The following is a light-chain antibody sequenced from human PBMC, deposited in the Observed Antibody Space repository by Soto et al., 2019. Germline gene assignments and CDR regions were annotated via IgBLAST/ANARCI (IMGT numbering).Light chain of an antibody. Sequence: QSVLTQPASLSWAPGQSITISCTGARRDVVGYNLVSWYQQHPGKAPKLMIYEGSKRPSGVSNRFSGSKSGNTASLTISGLQAEDEADYYCCSYAGSSTFLYVFGTGTKVTVL. CDR3: CSYAGSSTFLYV. CDR1: RRDVVGYNL. J-gene: IGLJ1*01. V-gene: IGLV2-23*03. CDR2: EGS.